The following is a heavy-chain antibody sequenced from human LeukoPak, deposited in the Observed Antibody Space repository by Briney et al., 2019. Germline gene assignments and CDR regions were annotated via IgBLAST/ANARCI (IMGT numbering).Heavy chain of an antibody. J-gene: IGHJ4*02. CDR1: GFSFSDYY. CDR2: ISSSGNTI. Sequence: GGSLRLSCAASGFSFSDYYMSWIRPAPGKGLEWVSYISSSGNTIYYADSVKGRFTISRDNAKNSLYLQMNSLRAEDTAVYYCARDQYYYDSSAPPLYWGQGTLVTVSS. CDR3: ARDQYYYDSSAPPLY. D-gene: IGHD3-22*01. V-gene: IGHV3-11*01.